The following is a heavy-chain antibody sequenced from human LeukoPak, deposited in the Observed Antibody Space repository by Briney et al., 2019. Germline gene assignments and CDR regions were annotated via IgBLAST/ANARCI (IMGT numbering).Heavy chain of an antibody. V-gene: IGHV1-8*01. J-gene: IGHJ4*02. Sequence: ASVKVSCKASGYTFTSYDINWVRQAAGQGLEWMGWMNPNSGNTGYAQKFQGRVTMTRNTSISTAYMELSSLRSEDTAVYYCARVKGGSGTYDYWGQGTLVTVSS. CDR2: MNPNSGNT. CDR1: GYTFTSYD. CDR3: ARVKGGSGTYDY. D-gene: IGHD3-10*01.